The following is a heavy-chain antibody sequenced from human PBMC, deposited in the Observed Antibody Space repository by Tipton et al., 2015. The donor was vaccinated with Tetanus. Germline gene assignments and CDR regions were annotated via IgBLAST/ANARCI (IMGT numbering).Heavy chain of an antibody. CDR3: ARVLGYCSGGSCYSANYGMDV. Sequence: GLVKPSQTLSLTCTVSGGSISSGGFFWNWLRQSPGKGLEWIGYIYYSGSTYYNPSLKSRVTISVDTSKNQFSLKLSSVTAADTAVYYCARVLGYCSGGSCYSANYGMDVWGQGTTVTVSS. CDR1: GGSISSGGFF. V-gene: IGHV4-31*03. J-gene: IGHJ6*02. CDR2: IYYSGST. D-gene: IGHD2-15*01.